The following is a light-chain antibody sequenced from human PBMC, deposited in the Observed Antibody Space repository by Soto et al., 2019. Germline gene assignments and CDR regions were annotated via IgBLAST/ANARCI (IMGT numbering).Light chain of an antibody. CDR3: QQYNKWTPA. Sequence: EIVMAQSPATLSVSPGERATLSCRASQSVSGNLAWYQQKPGQAPRLLIYCESTRATGIPARFSGSGSGTEFTLTLSSSQSEDFAVYDCQQYNKWTPAFGQGTKVEIK. J-gene: IGKJ1*01. CDR2: CES. CDR1: QSVSGN. V-gene: IGKV3-15*01.